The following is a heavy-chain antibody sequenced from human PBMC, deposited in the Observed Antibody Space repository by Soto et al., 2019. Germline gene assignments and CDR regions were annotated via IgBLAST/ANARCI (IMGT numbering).Heavy chain of an antibody. J-gene: IGHJ3*02. CDR1: GGSISSYY. CDR2: IYYSGST. Sequence: QVQLQESGPGLVKPSETLSLTCTVSGGSISSYYWSWIRQPPGKGLEWIGYIYYSGSTNYNPSLNSRVTISVDTSKNQFSLKLSSVTAADTAVYYCARVAHSRSYAFDIWGQGTMVTVSS. V-gene: IGHV4-59*01. CDR3: ARVAHSRSYAFDI. D-gene: IGHD6-13*01.